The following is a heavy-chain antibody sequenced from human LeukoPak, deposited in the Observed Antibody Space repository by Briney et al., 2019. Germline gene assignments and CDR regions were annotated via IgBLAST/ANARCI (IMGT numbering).Heavy chain of an antibody. CDR1: GFIFSSYA. CDR3: AQDGGASGTFDS. J-gene: IGHJ4*02. V-gene: IGHV3-30*18. CDR2: ISSDGNSK. Sequence: GGSLRLSCAASGFIFSSYAMQWVRQAPGRGLEWVAVISSDGNSKFYSNSVRGGFTISRDNSKNTVYLQMNTLKGEDTAVYYCAQDGGASGTFDSWGQGTLVTVS. D-gene: IGHD6-13*01.